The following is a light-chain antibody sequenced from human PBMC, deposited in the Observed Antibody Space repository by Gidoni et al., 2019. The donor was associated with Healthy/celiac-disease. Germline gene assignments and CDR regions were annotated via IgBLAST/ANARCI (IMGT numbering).Light chain of an antibody. J-gene: IGLJ2*01. CDR1: SSNIGAGYD. CDR2: GNS. V-gene: IGLV1-40*01. CDR3: QSYDSSLSGPVV. Sequence: QSVLPPPPSVSGAPGQRVTISCTGSSSNIGAGYDVHWYQQLPGTAPKLLIYGNSNRPSGVPDRFSGSKSGTSASLAITGLQAEDEADYYGQSYDSSLSGPVVFGGGTKLTVL.